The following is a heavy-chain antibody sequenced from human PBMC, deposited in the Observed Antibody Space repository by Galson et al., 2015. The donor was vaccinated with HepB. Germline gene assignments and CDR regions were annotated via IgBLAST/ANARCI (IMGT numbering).Heavy chain of an antibody. V-gene: IGHV5-51*01. CDR2: IYPGDSDT. D-gene: IGHD6-13*01. CDR1: GYSFTSYW. Sequence: QSGAEVKKPGESLKISCKGSGYSFTSYWIGWVRQMPGKGLEWMGIIYPGDSDTRYSPSFQGQVTISADKSISTAYLQWSSLKASDTAMYYCARHHQGAAAGGTYYYYYGMDVWGQGTTVTVSS. CDR3: ARHHQGAAAGGTYYYYYGMDV. J-gene: IGHJ6*02.